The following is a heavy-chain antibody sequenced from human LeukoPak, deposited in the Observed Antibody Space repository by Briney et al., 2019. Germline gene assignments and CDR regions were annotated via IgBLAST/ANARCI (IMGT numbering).Heavy chain of an antibody. J-gene: IGHJ4*02. Sequence: ASVKVSCKVSGYTLTELSMHWVRQAPGKGLEWMGGFDPEDGETIYAQKFQGRVTMTEDTSTDTAYMELSSLRSEDTAVYYCATARRYCSGGSCYSLDFDYWGQGTLGTVSS. D-gene: IGHD2-15*01. V-gene: IGHV1-24*01. CDR2: FDPEDGET. CDR1: GYTLTELS. CDR3: ATARRYCSGGSCYSLDFDY.